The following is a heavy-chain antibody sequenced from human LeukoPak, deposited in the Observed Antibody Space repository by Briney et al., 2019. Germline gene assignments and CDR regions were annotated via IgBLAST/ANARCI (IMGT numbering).Heavy chain of an antibody. Sequence: GGSLRLSCAASGFTFDDYAMHWVRQAPGRGLEWVSGISWNSGSIGYADSVKGRFTISRDNAKNSLYLQMNSLRAEDTALYYCAKDLPRSGWYYFDYWGQGTLVTVSS. CDR2: ISWNSGSI. V-gene: IGHV3-9*01. CDR3: AKDLPRSGWYYFDY. J-gene: IGHJ4*02. D-gene: IGHD6-19*01. CDR1: GFTFDDYA.